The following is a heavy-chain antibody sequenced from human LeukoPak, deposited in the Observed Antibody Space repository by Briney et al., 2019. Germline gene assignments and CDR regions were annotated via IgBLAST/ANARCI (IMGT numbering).Heavy chain of an antibody. CDR1: GYTFTGYY. CDR3: ARAGIVLMVYAIAPPAARNWFDP. V-gene: IGHV1-2*02. Sequence: ASVKVSCKASGYTFTGYYMHWVRQAPGQGLEWMGWINPNSGGTNYAQKFQGRVTMTRDTSISTAYMELSRLRSDDTAVYYCARAGIVLMVYAIAPPAARNWFDPWGQGTLVTVSS. J-gene: IGHJ5*02. D-gene: IGHD2-8*01. CDR2: INPNSGGT.